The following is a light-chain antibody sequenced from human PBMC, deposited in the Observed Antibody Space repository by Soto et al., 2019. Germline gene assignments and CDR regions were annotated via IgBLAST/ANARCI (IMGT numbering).Light chain of an antibody. Sequence: DIQMSQSPSTGSAPVVDRVRISFLASQSISSWLAWYQQKPGKAPKILIYKASSLESGVPSRFSGSGSGTEFTLTISSLQPDDFATYYCQHYHSYSEAFGQGSNVDIK. CDR3: QHYHSYSEA. J-gene: IGKJ1*01. V-gene: IGKV1-5*03. CDR2: KAS. CDR1: QSISSW.